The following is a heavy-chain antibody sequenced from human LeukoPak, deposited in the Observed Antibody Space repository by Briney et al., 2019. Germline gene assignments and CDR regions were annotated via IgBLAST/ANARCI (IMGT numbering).Heavy chain of an antibody. V-gene: IGHV1-69*05. Sequence: ASVKVSCKASGGAFGTYGITWVRQALGQGLEWMGGFNPIFGSAQYAQKFQGRVTITMDVSARTVYMELSSLRSEDTTIYYCARDFGSGVFDPWGQGTLVTVSS. J-gene: IGHJ5*02. CDR1: GGAFGTYG. CDR3: ARDFGSGVFDP. D-gene: IGHD3-10*01. CDR2: FNPIFGSA.